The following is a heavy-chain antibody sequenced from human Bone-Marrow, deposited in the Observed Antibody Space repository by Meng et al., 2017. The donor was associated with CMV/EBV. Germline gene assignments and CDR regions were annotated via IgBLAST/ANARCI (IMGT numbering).Heavy chain of an antibody. CDR3: ARGSKAFGVVIIGYFDY. V-gene: IGHV3-20*04. J-gene: IGHJ4*02. CDR1: GFTFDDYG. D-gene: IGHD3-3*01. Sequence: GGSLRLSCAAPGFTFDDYGMSWVRQAPGKGLEWVSGINWNGGSTGYADSVKGRFTISRDNATNSLYLQMNSLRAEDTVLYYCARGSKAFGVVIIGYFDYWGQGTLVTVSS. CDR2: INWNGGST.